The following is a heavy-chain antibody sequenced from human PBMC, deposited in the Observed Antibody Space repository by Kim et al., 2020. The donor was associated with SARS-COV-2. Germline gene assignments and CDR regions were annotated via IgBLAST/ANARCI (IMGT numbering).Heavy chain of an antibody. CDR3: ARDPSP. J-gene: IGHJ5*02. V-gene: IGHV3-7*01. CDR2: QEGSEK. Sequence: QEGSEKDYVDSVKGRFTISRDNAKNSLYLQMNSLRAEDTAVYYCARDPSPWGQGTLVTVSS.